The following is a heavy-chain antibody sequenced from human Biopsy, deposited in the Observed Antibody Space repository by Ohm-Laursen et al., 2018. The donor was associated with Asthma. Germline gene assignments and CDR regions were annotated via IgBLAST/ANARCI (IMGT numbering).Heavy chain of an antibody. D-gene: IGHD1-26*01. CDR3: ARGSSSRLSQWELLVSGGKRAHSYYGMDV. J-gene: IGHJ6*02. CDR1: GGSFSSNY. Sequence: SDTLSLTCAVYGGSFSSNYWSWIRQTPGKGLEWLGDTHQSGYNNYNTSLSSRITLSVDTSKNQFPLRLTSVTAADTAVYYCARGSSSRLSQWELLVSGGKRAHSYYGMDVWGQGTTVTVSS. CDR2: THQSGYN. V-gene: IGHV4-34*01.